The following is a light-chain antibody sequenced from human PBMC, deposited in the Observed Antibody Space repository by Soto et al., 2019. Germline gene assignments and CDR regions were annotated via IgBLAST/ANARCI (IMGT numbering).Light chain of an antibody. CDR1: NFGSKS. CDR3: QVWDSSSDHHVV. Sequence: SYELTQPPSVSVAPGQTARITCGGNNFGSKSVHWYQQKPGQAPVLVVYDDSDRPSGIPERFSGSNSGNTATLTISRVEAGDEADYHCQVWDSSSDHHVVFGGGTKVTVL. V-gene: IGLV3-21*02. J-gene: IGLJ2*01. CDR2: DDS.